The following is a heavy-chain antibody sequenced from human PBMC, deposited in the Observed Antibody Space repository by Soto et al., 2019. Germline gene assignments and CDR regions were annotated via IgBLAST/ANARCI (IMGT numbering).Heavy chain of an antibody. CDR2: ITYSGST. J-gene: IGHJ5*02. V-gene: IGHV4-31*03. CDR3: AREAWADKARFDP. Sequence: SETLSLTCIVSGGSLSGGDYYWSWLRQHTGKGLEWIGYITYSGSTYYNPSLKRRVTISIDTSNNQFSLKMNSVTAADTAVYYCAREAWADKARFDPWGQGTLVTVSS. D-gene: IGHD3-16*01. CDR1: GGSLSGGDYY.